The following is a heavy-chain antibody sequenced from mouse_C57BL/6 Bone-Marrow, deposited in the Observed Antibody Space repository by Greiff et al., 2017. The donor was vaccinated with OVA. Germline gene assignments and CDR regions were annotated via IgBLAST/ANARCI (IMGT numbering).Heavy chain of an antibody. Sequence: EVQGVESGGGLVQPGGSLKLSCAASGFTFSDYYMYWVRQTPEKRLEWVAYISTGGGSTYYPETVKGRFTISRDNAKNTLYLHLIRLKSEDTAVYYCAWGYDYDGGYIEFWGTGTTVTVSS. J-gene: IGHJ1*03. V-gene: IGHV5-12*01. D-gene: IGHD2-4*01. CDR2: ISTGGGST. CDR1: GFTFSDYY. CDR3: AWGYDYDGGYIEF.